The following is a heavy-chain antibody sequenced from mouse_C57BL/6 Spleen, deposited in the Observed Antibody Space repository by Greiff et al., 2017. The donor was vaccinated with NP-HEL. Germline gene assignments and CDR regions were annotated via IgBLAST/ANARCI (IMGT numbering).Heavy chain of an antibody. J-gene: IGHJ4*01. CDR2: IYPRSGNT. V-gene: IGHV1-81*01. CDR3: ARYPTVVATDYAMDY. CDR1: GYTFTSYG. Sequence: QVQLQQSGAELARPGASVKLSCKASGYTFTSYGISWVKQRTGQGLEWIGEIYPRSGNTYYNEKFKGKATLTADKSSSTAYMELRSLTSEDSAVYFCARYPTVVATDYAMDYWGQGTSVTVSS. D-gene: IGHD1-1*01.